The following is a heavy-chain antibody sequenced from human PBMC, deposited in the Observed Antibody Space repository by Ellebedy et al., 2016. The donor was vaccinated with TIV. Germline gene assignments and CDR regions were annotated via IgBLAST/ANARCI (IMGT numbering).Heavy chain of an antibody. CDR3: ARYNWNLGHY. D-gene: IGHD1-20*01. CDR2: INGDGSTT. Sequence: HTGGSLRLSCAASGFTFTNYWMHWVRQAPGKGLVWVSRINGDGSTTGYADSVRGRFTISRDNAKNTLYLQMNSLRAEDTAVYYCARYNWNLGHYWGQGTLITVSS. CDR1: GFTFTNYW. V-gene: IGHV3-74*01. J-gene: IGHJ4*01.